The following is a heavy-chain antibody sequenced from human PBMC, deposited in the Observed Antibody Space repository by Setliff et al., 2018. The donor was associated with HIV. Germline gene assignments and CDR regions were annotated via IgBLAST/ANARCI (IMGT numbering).Heavy chain of an antibody. CDR1: GGSISSGSHY. Sequence: PSETLSLTCAVSGGSISSGSHYWSWIRQPAGKGLEWIGHIYTSGSTKYNPSLKSRVTISVDTSKNQFSLKLSSVTAADTAVYYCARGGREYGVNYYYYYMDVWGKGTTVTVSS. CDR3: ARGGREYGVNYYYYYMDV. CDR2: IYTSGST. D-gene: IGHD3-10*01. J-gene: IGHJ6*03. V-gene: IGHV4-61*09.